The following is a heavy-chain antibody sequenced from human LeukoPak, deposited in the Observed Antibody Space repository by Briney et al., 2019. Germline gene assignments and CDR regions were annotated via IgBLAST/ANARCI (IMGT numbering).Heavy chain of an antibody. J-gene: IGHJ6*03. D-gene: IGHD2-2*01. CDR3: ARGGYCSSTSCPNYYYYYYMDV. CDR1: GYTFTSYG. V-gene: IGHV1-18*01. Sequence: ASVKVSCKASGYTFTSYGISWVRQAPGQGLEWMGWIGANNGNTNYSQKLQGRVTMHTETSTSTAYMELRSLRSDDTAVYYCARGGYCSSTSCPNYYYYYYMDVWGKGTTVTVSS. CDR2: IGANNGNT.